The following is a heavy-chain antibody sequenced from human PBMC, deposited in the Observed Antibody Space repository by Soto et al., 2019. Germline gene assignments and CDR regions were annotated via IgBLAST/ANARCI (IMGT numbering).Heavy chain of an antibody. J-gene: IGHJ4*02. Sequence: VQLLESGGGLVQPGGSLRLSCAASGFTFSSYAMHWVRQAPGKGLEWVAVISYDGSNKYYADSVKGRFTISRDNSKNTLYLQMNSLRAEDTAVYYCARDLVAAGTDDYWGQGTLVTVSS. V-gene: IGHV3-30-3*01. CDR2: ISYDGSNK. D-gene: IGHD6-13*01. CDR1: GFTFSSYA. CDR3: ARDLVAAGTDDY.